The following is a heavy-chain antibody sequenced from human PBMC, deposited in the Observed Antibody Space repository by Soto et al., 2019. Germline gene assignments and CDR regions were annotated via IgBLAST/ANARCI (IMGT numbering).Heavy chain of an antibody. CDR2: ISGSVAST. J-gene: IGHJ6*02. Sequence: EVQLLESGGGLVQPGGSLRLSCAASGFIFSSYAMTWVRQAPGKVLEWVSAISGSVASTYYADSVQVRFTISRDNSKTTLYLHMTSLRAEDTAVYYCAKEYVAPAGMSQYYYYGMDVWGQGTTVTVYS. CDR1: GFIFSSYA. CDR3: AKEYVAPAGMSQYYYYGMDV. V-gene: IGHV3-23*01. D-gene: IGHD2-2*01.